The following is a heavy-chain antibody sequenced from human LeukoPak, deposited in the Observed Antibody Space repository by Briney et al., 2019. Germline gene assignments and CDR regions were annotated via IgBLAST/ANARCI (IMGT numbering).Heavy chain of an antibody. D-gene: IGHD5-18*01. Sequence: PEGSLRLSCAASGFTFSSYGMSWVRQAPGKGLEWVSSISSSSSYIYYADSVKGRFTISRDNAKNSLYLQMNSLTAEDTAVYFCARDMWTQLTRRDYMDVWGKGTPVTVSS. J-gene: IGHJ6*03. CDR1: GFTFSSYG. V-gene: IGHV3-21*01. CDR2: ISSSSSYI. CDR3: ARDMWTQLTRRDYMDV.